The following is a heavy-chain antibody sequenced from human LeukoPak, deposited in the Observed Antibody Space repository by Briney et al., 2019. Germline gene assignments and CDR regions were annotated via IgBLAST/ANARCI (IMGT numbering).Heavy chain of an antibody. Sequence: PGGSLRLSCAASGFTFSDYSMNWVRQAPGKGLEWVSSISTTSSYIYYADSVKGRFTISRDNAKNSLYLQMNSLRADDTAVYFSARDIYDNSGYFRRGLDYWGQGILVTVSS. CDR3: ARDIYDNSGYFRRGLDY. J-gene: IGHJ4*02. V-gene: IGHV3-21*01. D-gene: IGHD3-22*01. CDR2: ISTTSSYI. CDR1: GFTFSDYS.